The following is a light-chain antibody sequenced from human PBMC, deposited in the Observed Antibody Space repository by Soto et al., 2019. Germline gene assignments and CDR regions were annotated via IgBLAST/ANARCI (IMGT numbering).Light chain of an antibody. CDR2: DVT. CDR3: MSYSSSSTPYV. Sequence: QSALTQPASVSGSPGQSITIFCTGTSTDVGGFNYVSWYQHHPGKAPKLTIYDVTNRPSGVSNRFSGSKSGNTASLTISGLQAEDEADYHCMSYSSSSTPYVFGTGTKLTVL. CDR1: STDVGGFNY. V-gene: IGLV2-14*03. J-gene: IGLJ1*01.